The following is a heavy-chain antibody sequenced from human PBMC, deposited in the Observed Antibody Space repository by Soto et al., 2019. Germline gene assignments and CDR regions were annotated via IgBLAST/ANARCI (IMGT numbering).Heavy chain of an antibody. J-gene: IGHJ4*02. D-gene: IGHD1-7*01. CDR3: AKDRGTTFDY. Sequence: GGSLRLSCAASGFTFSSYGMHWVRQAPGKGLEWVAVISYDGSNKYYADSVKGRFTISRDNSKNTLYLQMNSLRAEDTAVYYCAKDRGTTFDYWGQGTLVTVSS. CDR1: GFTFSSYG. CDR2: ISYDGSNK. V-gene: IGHV3-30*18.